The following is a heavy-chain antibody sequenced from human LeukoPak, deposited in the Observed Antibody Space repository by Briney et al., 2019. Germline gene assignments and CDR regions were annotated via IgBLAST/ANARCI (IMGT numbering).Heavy chain of an antibody. Sequence: PSETLSLTCAVYGGSFSGYYWSWIRQPPGKGLEWIGEINHSGSTNYNPSLKSRVTISVDTSKNQFSLKLSSVTAADTAVYYCASAYYDFWSGYPNWFDPWGQGTLVTVSS. V-gene: IGHV4-34*01. J-gene: IGHJ5*02. CDR1: GGSFSGYY. D-gene: IGHD3-3*01. CDR3: ASAYYDFWSGYPNWFDP. CDR2: INHSGST.